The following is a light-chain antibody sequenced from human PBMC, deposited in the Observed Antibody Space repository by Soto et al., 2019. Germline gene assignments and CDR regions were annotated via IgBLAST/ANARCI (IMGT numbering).Light chain of an antibody. CDR1: QSVSSN. CDR2: EAS. J-gene: IGKJ1*01. Sequence: EIVMTQSPATLSVSPGERDTLSCRASQSVSSNFAWYQQKPGQAPRLHMYEASTRATGIPARFSGSGSGTEFPLSISSLQSEDFAFYYCQQYNNWPRTFGKGTNVEI. V-gene: IGKV3-15*01. CDR3: QQYNNWPRT.